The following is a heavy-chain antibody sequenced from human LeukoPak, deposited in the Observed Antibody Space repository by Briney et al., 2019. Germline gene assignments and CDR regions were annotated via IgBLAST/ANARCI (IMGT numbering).Heavy chain of an antibody. V-gene: IGHV3-43*01. D-gene: IGHD6-13*01. Sequence: PGGSLRLSCAASGFTFDDYTMHWVHQAPGKGLEWVSLISWDGGSTYYADSVKGRFTISRDNSKNSLYLQMNSLRTEDTALYYCAKSGRGEAAGTNWGQGTLVTVSS. CDR3: AKSGRGEAAGTN. CDR1: GFTFDDYT. J-gene: IGHJ4*02. CDR2: ISWDGGST.